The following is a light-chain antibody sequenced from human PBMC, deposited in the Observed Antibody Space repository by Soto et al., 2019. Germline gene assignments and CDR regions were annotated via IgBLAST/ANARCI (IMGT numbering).Light chain of an antibody. Sequence: AIQLTQSPSSLSASVGDRVTITCRASQGVSSSLAWYQQKPGTAPKLLIYDASDLETGVPSRFSRSGSWTDFTLTISSLQPEDFATYYCQQFNNYPLTFGQGTRLEIK. V-gene: IGKV1D-13*01. CDR2: DAS. CDR1: QGVSSS. J-gene: IGKJ5*01. CDR3: QQFNNYPLT.